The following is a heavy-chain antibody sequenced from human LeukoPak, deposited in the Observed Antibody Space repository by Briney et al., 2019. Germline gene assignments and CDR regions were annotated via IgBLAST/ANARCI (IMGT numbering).Heavy chain of an antibody. J-gene: IGHJ4*02. D-gene: IGHD2-2*01. CDR1: GFTFSSYG. CDR3: AKDDLPD. V-gene: IGHV3-30*18. Sequence: GRSLRLSCAASGFTFSSYGMHWVRQAPGKGLEWVAVISYDGSNKYYADSVKGRFTISRDNSKNTLYLQINSLRAEDTAVYYCAKDDLPDWGQGTLVTVSS. CDR2: ISYDGSNK.